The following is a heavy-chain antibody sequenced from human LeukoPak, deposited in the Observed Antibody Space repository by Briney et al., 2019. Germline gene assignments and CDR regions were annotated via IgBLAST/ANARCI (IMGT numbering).Heavy chain of an antibody. V-gene: IGHV3-74*01. D-gene: IGHD6-19*01. Sequence: GGSLRLSCAASGFTFSSYWMHCVRHAPGKGLVWVSRINTAGSRINSADSVRGRFTLSRDNAKNTLYLQMYSLRAQNTALYFSAWDWYSSVVWDYWGQETLVCVSS. CDR2: INTAGSRI. CDR1: GFTFSSYW. CDR3: AWDWYSSVVWDY. J-gene: IGHJ4*02.